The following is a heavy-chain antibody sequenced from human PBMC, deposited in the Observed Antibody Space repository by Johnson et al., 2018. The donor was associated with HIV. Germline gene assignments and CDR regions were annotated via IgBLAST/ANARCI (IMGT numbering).Heavy chain of an antibody. CDR1: GFTVSRNY. V-gene: IGHV3-66*01. J-gene: IGHJ3*02. CDR2: IYSGGDT. Sequence: VQLVESGGDLVQPGGSLRLSCAASGFTVSRNYMNWVRQAPGKGLEWVSVIYSGGDTYYAESVKGRFTISRDNFKNTLYLQMNSLKVEDTAVYYCAGGAACDSWGQGKMVIVSA. CDR3: AGGAACDS.